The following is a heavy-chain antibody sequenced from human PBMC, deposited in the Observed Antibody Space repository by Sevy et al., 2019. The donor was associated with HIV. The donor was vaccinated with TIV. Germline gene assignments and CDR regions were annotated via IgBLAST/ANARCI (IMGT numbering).Heavy chain of an antibody. D-gene: IGHD3-3*01. CDR2: TRNKANSYTT. CDR1: GFTFSDHY. Sequence: GGSLRLSCAASGFTFSDHYMDWVRQAPGKGLKWVGRTRNKANSYTTEYAASVKGRFTISRDDSKNSLYLQMNSLKTEDTAVYYCARIRSYDFWSGYQYYGMDVWGQGTTVTVSS. CDR3: ARIRSYDFWSGYQYYGMDV. J-gene: IGHJ6*02. V-gene: IGHV3-72*01.